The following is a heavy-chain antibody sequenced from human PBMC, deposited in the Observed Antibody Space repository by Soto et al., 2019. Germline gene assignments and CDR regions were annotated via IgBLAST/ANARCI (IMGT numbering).Heavy chain of an antibody. J-gene: IGHJ5*02. CDR2: IHYSGST. Sequence: QVQLQESGPGLVKPSETLSLTCTVSGGSISSYYWSWIRQPPGKGLEWIGYIHYSGSTNYNPSLQSRGTISVDTSKNRFSLKLNSVTAADTAVYYCARPHGGSSGWDNWFDPWGQGTLVTVSS. CDR1: GGSISSYY. D-gene: IGHD6-25*01. V-gene: IGHV4-59*01. CDR3: ARPHGGSSGWDNWFDP.